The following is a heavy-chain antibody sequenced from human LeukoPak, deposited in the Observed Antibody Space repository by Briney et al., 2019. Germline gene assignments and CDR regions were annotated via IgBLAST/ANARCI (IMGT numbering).Heavy chain of an antibody. Sequence: GGSLKLSCAASGFTFSGSAMHWVRQASGKGLEWVGRIRSKANSYATAYAASVKGRFTISRDDSKNTAYLQMNSLKTEDTAVYYCTRPYYYGSGSYYDYWGQGTLVTVSS. V-gene: IGHV3-73*01. CDR3: TRPYYYGSGSYYDY. CDR2: IRSKANSYAT. J-gene: IGHJ4*02. CDR1: GFTFSGSA. D-gene: IGHD3-10*01.